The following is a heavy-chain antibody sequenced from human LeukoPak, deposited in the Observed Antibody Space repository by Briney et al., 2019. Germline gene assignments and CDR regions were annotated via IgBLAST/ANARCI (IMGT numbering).Heavy chain of an antibody. CDR3: ARGSGSYYNPDY. CDR1: GGSISSGDYY. J-gene: IGHJ4*02. D-gene: IGHD3-10*01. CDR2: IYYSGST. V-gene: IGHV4-61*08. Sequence: PSETLSLTCTVSGGSISSGDYYWSWIRQPPGKGLEWIGYIYYSGSTNYNPSLKSRVTISLDTSKNQFSLKLNSVTAADTAVYYRARGSGSYYNPDYWGQGTLVTVSP.